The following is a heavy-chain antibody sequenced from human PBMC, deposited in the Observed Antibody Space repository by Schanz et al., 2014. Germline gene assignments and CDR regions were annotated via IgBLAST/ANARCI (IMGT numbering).Heavy chain of an antibody. CDR2: ISGSNGNT. Sequence: QVQLVQSGAEVRKPGASVKVSCKASGYTFISYGISWVRQAPGQGLEWLGWISGSNGNTNYTQKFQGRVTMTIDPYTSTAYMELSSLRSEDTAVYYCARGNRLQYYDDIWGSYRDPSELDYWGQGTLVTVSS. CDR1: GYTFISYG. D-gene: IGHD3-16*02. J-gene: IGHJ4*02. V-gene: IGHV1-18*01. CDR3: ARGNRLQYYDDIWGSYRDPSELDY.